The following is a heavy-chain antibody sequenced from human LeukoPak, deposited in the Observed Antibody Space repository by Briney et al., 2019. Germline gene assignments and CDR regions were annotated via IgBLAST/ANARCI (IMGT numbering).Heavy chain of an antibody. CDR2: IYYRGTT. Sequence: PSETLSLTCAVSGYSISSGYYWGWVRQPPGKGLEWIASIYYRGTTYYKASLKSRLTVSRDTSKNEFSLKVRSVTVADTAVYYCAREDEYGAWNEESSRDYWGQGILVTVSS. CDR1: GYSISSGYY. D-gene: IGHD4-17*01. V-gene: IGHV4-38-2*02. CDR3: AREDEYGAWNEESSRDY. J-gene: IGHJ4*02.